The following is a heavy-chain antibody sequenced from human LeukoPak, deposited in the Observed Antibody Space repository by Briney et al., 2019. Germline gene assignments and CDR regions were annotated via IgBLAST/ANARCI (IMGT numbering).Heavy chain of an antibody. CDR1: GYTFTSYD. CDR2: MGARHGYT. J-gene: IGHJ4*02. Sequence: GASVKVSCKASGYTFTSYDINWVRQAPGQGLEWMGWMGARHGYTGSAQRFQGRITVTRDTSISTAYMELSSLTSDDTAVYYCARGWISGDVSEYYFEIWGQGTLVTVSS. CDR3: ARGWISGDVSEYYFEI. D-gene: IGHD5/OR15-5a*01. V-gene: IGHV1-8*01.